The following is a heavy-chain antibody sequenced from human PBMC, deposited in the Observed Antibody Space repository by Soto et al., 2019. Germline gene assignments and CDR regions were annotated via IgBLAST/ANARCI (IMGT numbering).Heavy chain of an antibody. CDR3: ARDAVAREGGTQYYFDY. J-gene: IGHJ4*02. CDR2: ISGSGGGT. V-gene: IGHV3-23*01. Sequence: PGGSLRLSCTASGFTFSNYAMNWVRQAPGKGLEWMSAISGSGGGTYYADSVKGRFTISRDNSKNTLYLQTHSLRAEDTALYYCARDAVAREGGTQYYFDYWGQGTLVTVSS. CDR1: GFTFSNYA. D-gene: IGHD6-19*01.